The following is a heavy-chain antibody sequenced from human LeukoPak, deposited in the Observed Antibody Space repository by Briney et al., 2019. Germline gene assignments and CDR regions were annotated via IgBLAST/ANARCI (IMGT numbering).Heavy chain of an antibody. J-gene: IGHJ5*02. D-gene: IGHD3-10*01. CDR3: ARDRGFDISYNWFEP. CDR2: IWYDGSNK. Sequence: GRSLRLSCAASGFTFSSYGMHWVRQAPGKGLEWVAVIWYDGSNKYYADSVKGRFTISRDNSKNTLYLQMNSLRAEDTAVYYCARDRGFDISYNWFEPWGQGTLVTVSS. V-gene: IGHV3-33*01. CDR1: GFTFSSYG.